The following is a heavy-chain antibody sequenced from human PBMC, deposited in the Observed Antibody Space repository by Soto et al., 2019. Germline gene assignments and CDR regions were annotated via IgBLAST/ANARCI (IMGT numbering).Heavy chain of an antibody. Sequence: QLQLQESGSGLVKPSQTLSLTCTVSGGSITSGGYSWTWIRQSPGKGLEWVGYTYQSGSAYYNPSLKSRVTISVARSKNQFSLNLTSVTAADTAVYYCARDYYGMDVWGQVTTVTVSS. J-gene: IGHJ6*02. CDR1: GGSITSGGYS. CDR2: TYQSGSA. CDR3: ARDYYGMDV. V-gene: IGHV4-30-2*06.